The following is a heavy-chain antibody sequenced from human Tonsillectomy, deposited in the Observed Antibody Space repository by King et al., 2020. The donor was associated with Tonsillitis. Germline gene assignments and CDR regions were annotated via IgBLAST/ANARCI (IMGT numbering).Heavy chain of an antibody. CDR1: GFTFTNSW. Sequence: VQLVESGGGLVKPGGYLRLSCAASGFTFTNSWMRWVRQAPGKGLEWVGGIRSKTDGGRKDYAFPVKGRFTISRDDLKDTLYLQMNSLKTEDTAVYYCTTDPVPLYGSGNYRYYWGQGTLVTVSS. V-gene: IGHV3-15*01. J-gene: IGHJ4*02. CDR2: IRSKTDGGRK. D-gene: IGHD3-10*01. CDR3: TTDPVPLYGSGNYRYY.